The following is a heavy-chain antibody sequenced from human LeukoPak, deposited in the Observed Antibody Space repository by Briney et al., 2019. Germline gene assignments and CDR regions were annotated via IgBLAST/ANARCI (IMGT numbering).Heavy chain of an antibody. Sequence: GGSLRLSCAASGFTFTSYAMSWVRQAPGKGLEWVSTISGSGGSSYYADSVKGQFTISRDNSKNTLYLQMNSLRAEDTAVYYCAKDPWSRADSTSCYDYWGRGTLVTVSS. D-gene: IGHD2-2*01. V-gene: IGHV3-23*01. CDR2: ISGSGGSS. CDR3: AKDPWSRADSTSCYDY. CDR1: GFTFTSYA. J-gene: IGHJ4*02.